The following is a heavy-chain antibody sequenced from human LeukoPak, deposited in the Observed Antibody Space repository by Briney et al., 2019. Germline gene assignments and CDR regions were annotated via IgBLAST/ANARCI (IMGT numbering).Heavy chain of an antibody. D-gene: IGHD3-10*01. J-gene: IGHJ4*02. Sequence: PSETLSLTCTVSGASISGSTYYWGWIRQPPGKGLEWIASMYYGGITYYNPSLKSRVTISVDTSKNQFSLKLSSVTAADTAVYYCARQPYGSGTYLSEDWGQGTLVTVSS. V-gene: IGHV4-39*01. CDR2: MYYGGIT. CDR1: GASISGSTYY. CDR3: ARQPYGSGTYLSED.